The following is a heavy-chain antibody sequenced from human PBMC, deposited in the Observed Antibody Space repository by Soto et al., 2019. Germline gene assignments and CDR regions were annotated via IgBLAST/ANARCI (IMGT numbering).Heavy chain of an antibody. J-gene: IGHJ4*02. D-gene: IGHD2-15*01. V-gene: IGHV1-18*01. CDR3: VVAAPPYYFDY. Sequence: QVQLVQSGAEVKKPGASVKVSCKASGYTFTSYGISWVRQAPGQGLEWMGWISACNGNTNYAQKLQGRATMTTDTSTSTAYMELRSLRSDDTAVYSCVVAAPPYYFDYWGQGTLVSVSS. CDR1: GYTFTSYG. CDR2: ISACNGNT.